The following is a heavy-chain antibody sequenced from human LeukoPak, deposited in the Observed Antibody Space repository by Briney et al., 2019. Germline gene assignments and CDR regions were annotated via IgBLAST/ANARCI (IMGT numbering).Heavy chain of an antibody. CDR3: ARRIRWFGELSLDP. V-gene: IGHV4-34*01. Sequence: SETLSLTCAVYGGSFSGYYWSWIRQPPGKGLEWIGEINHSGSTNYNPSLKSRVTISVDTSKNQFSLKLSSVTAADTAVYYCARRIRWFGELSLDPWGQGTLVTVSS. CDR2: INHSGST. CDR1: GGSFSGYY. J-gene: IGHJ5*02. D-gene: IGHD3-10*01.